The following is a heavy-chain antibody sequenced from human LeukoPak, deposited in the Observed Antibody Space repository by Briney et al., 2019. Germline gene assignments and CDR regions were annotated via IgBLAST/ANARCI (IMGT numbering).Heavy chain of an antibody. CDR2: VSDSSRTDI. CDR3: AKESGIRSYGAYFPH. Sequence: GVSLRLSCAASGFTFSSYAMSWVRQAPGQGLDWVSSVSDSSRTDIRYADSVKGRFTISRDNSKNTLFLHMNSLRAEDTAVYYCAKESGIRSYGAYFPHWAQGTLVTVSS. V-gene: IGHV3-23*01. CDR1: GFTFSSYA. D-gene: IGHD4-17*01. J-gene: IGHJ1*01.